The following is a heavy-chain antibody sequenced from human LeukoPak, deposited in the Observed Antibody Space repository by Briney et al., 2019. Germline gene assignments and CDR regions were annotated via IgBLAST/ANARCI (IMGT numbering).Heavy chain of an antibody. J-gene: IGHJ6*03. CDR2: IYYSGST. CDR1: GGSISSSSYY. CDR3: ARHFWSSLYYYNYYMDV. V-gene: IGHV4-39*01. Sequence: SETLSLTCTVSGGSISSSSYYWGWIRQPPGKGLEWIGSIYYSGSTYYNPSLKSRVTISVDTSKNHFSLKLSSVTAADTAVYYCARHFWSSLYYYNYYMDVWGKGTTVTVSS. D-gene: IGHD3-3*01.